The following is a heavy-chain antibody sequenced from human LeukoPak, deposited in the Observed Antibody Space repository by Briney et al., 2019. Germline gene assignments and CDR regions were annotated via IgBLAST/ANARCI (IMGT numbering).Heavy chain of an antibody. CDR2: ISSTSSYM. V-gene: IGHV3-21*01. CDR1: GFTFSSYT. CDR3: DLSTYYYGSGSYYKGGLGDY. J-gene: IGHJ4*02. D-gene: IGHD3-10*01. Sequence: PGGSLRLSCAGSGFTFSSYTMNWVRQAPGKGLEWVSSISSTSSYMYYADSVKGRFTISRDNSKNTLYLQMNSLRAEDTAVYAKDLSTYYYGSGSYYKGGLGDYWGQGTLVTVSS.